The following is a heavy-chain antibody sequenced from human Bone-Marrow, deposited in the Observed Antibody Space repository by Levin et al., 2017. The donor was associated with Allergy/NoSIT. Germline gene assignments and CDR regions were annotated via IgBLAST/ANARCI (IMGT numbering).Heavy chain of an antibody. D-gene: IGHD6-13*01. J-gene: IGHJ6*02. CDR3: AAGPLTDYSSSWYWGDTQYYYGMDG. V-gene: IGHV1-58*02. Sequence: SVKVSCKASGFTFTSSAMQWVRQARGQRLEWIGWIVVGSGNTNYAQKFQERVTITRDKSTSTAYMELSSLRSEDTAVYYCAAGPLTDYSSSWYWGDTQYYYGMDGWGQGTTVTVSS. CDR1: GFTFTSSA. CDR2: IVVGSGNT.